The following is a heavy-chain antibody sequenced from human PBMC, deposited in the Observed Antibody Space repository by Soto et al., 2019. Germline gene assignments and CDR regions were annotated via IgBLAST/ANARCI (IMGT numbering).Heavy chain of an antibody. CDR2: INTNNGNT. CDR1: GYTFTRYG. CDR3: AMVDGYVTSSRQEV. V-gene: IGHV1-18*01. Sequence: QVQLVQSGAEVKNPGASVKVSCKASGYTFTRYGIGWARQAPGQGLEWMGWINTNNGNTNYAQNVQGRVTLTTDTSTSTASMELRILTSNVAAIYCCAMVDGYVTSSRQEVWGQGTTVIVSS. J-gene: IGHJ6*02. D-gene: IGHD3-16*01.